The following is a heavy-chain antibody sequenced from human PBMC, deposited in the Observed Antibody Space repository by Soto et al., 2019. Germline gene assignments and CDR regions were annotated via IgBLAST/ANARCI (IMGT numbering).Heavy chain of an antibody. J-gene: IGHJ6*02. CDR2: MNPNSGNT. CDR3: ARGRGYCSSTSCHWYGMDV. CDR1: GYTFTIYD. D-gene: IGHD2-2*01. Sequence: GASVKVSCKASGYTFTIYDINWVRQATGQGLEWMGWMNPNSGNTGYAQKFQGRVTMTRNTSISTAYMELSSLRSEDTAVYYCARGRGYCSSTSCHWYGMDVWGQGTTVTVYS. V-gene: IGHV1-8*01.